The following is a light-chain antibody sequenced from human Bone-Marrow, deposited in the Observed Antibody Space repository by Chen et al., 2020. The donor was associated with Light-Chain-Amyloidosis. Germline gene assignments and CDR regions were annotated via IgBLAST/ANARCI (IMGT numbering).Light chain of an antibody. CDR3: CSFAGNDDWV. Sequence: SALTQPPSASGSLGQAVTISSAGTSGDLGGYDFVSWYQQHPGKAPKLMIHEGTKRPSGVPSRFSGSKSGNTASLTVSGLQAEDEADYYCCSFAGNDDWVFGGGTKLTVL. J-gene: IGLJ3*02. CDR1: SGDLGGYDF. V-gene: IGLV2-8*01. CDR2: EGT.